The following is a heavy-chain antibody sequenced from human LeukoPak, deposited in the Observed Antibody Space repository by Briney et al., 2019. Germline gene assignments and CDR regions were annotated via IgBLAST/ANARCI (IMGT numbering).Heavy chain of an antibody. CDR3: TKDRYCTATSCPTDH. V-gene: IGHV3-43*02. J-gene: IGHJ4*02. CDR1: GFTFDEYA. D-gene: IGHD2-2*01. CDR2: ITGGGGNT. Sequence: PGGSLRLSCAASGFTFDEYAMHWARQAPGKGLEGVSLITGGGGNTYYADSVKGRFTISRDNSKNSLYLQMNSLRTEDTALYYCTKDRYCTATSCPTDHWGQGTLVTVSS.